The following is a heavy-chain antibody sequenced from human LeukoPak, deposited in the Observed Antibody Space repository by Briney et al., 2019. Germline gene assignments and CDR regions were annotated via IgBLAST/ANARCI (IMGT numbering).Heavy chain of an antibody. Sequence: GGSLRLSCAASGFTFSSYGMHWVRQAPGKGLEWVAFIRYDGSNKYYADSVKGRFTISRDNSKNTLYLQMNSLRAEDTAVYYCARVFVVVISYFDYWGQGTLVTVSS. D-gene: IGHD3-22*01. CDR2: IRYDGSNK. J-gene: IGHJ4*02. CDR1: GFTFSSYG. V-gene: IGHV3-30*02. CDR3: ARVFVVVISYFDY.